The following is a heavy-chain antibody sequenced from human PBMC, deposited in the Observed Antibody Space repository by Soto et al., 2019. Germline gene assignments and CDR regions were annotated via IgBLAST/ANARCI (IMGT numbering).Heavy chain of an antibody. D-gene: IGHD2-15*01. Sequence: QVQLVESGGGVVQPGRSLRLSCAASGFTFSSYAMHWVRQAPGKGLEWVAVISYDGSNKYYADSVKGRFTISRDNSKNTLYLQMNSLRAGDTAVYYCARDPGEVVVAATPYYYYGMDVWGQGTTVTVSS. V-gene: IGHV3-30-3*01. CDR1: GFTFSSYA. CDR2: ISYDGSNK. J-gene: IGHJ6*02. CDR3: ARDPGEVVVAATPYYYYGMDV.